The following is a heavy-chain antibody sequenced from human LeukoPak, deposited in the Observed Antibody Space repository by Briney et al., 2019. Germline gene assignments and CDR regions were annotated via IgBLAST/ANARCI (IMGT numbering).Heavy chain of an antibody. CDR1: GGSFSGYY. CDR2: INHSGST. V-gene: IGHV4-34*01. CDR3: ARGKPYYDILTGYGVRGYYYYGMDV. D-gene: IGHD3-9*01. Sequence: PSETLSLTCAVYGGSFSGYYWSWIRQPPGKGLEWIGEINHSGSTNYNPSLKSRVTISVDTSKNQFSLKLSSVTAADTAVYYCARGKPYYDILTGYGVRGYYYYGMDVWGQGTMVTVSS. J-gene: IGHJ6*02.